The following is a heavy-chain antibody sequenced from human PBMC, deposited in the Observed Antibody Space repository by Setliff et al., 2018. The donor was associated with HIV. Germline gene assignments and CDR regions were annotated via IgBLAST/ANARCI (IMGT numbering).Heavy chain of an antibody. J-gene: IGHJ4*02. CDR1: GDTFTGHA. CDR2: IIPIFGTA. V-gene: IGHV1-69*06. D-gene: IGHD3-9*01. Sequence: SVKVSCKISGDTFTGHAIVWVRQAPGQGLEWMGGIIPIFGTAKPTQKFRDRVTFTADTSTSTTYMEMSSLKSEDTAFYFCARADYDLLTGSYGALDSWGQGTLVTVSS. CDR3: ARADYDLLTGSYGALDS.